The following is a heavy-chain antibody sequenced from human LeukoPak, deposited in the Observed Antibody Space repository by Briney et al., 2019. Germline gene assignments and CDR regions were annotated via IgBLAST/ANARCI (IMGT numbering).Heavy chain of an antibody. J-gene: IGHJ4*02. D-gene: IGHD2-2*02. CDR1: GYTFTSYD. Sequence: GASVNVSCKASGYTFTSYDINWVRQATGQGLEWMGWMNPNSGNTVYAQKFQGRVTMTRNTSISTAYMELSSLRSEDTAVYYCARSYQLLYREALNYWGQGTLVTVSS. V-gene: IGHV1-8*01. CDR3: ARSYQLLYREALNY. CDR2: MNPNSGNT.